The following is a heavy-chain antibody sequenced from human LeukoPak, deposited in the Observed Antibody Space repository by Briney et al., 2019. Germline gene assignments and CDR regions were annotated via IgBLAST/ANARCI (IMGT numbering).Heavy chain of an antibody. CDR3: ASPYFHYYDSSGPHHYYYYGMDV. Sequence: SVKVSCKASGDTFSSYAISWVRQAPGQGLEWMGGNIPIFGTANYAQKFQGRVTITADESTSTAYMELSSLRSEDTAVYYCASPYFHYYDSSGPHHYYYYGMDVWGQGTTVTVSS. CDR1: GDTFSSYA. J-gene: IGHJ6*02. V-gene: IGHV1-69*13. CDR2: NIPIFGTA. D-gene: IGHD3-22*01.